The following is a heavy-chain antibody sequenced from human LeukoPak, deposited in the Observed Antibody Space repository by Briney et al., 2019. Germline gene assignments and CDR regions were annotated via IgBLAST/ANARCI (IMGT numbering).Heavy chain of an antibody. V-gene: IGHV1-18*01. J-gene: IGHJ4*02. Sequence: RASVKVSCKASGYTFTSYGISWVRQAPGQGLEWMGWISAYNGNTNHAQKLQGRVTMTTDTSTSTAYMELRSLRSDDTAVYYCARDTVTTSFDYWGQGTLVTVSS. CDR2: ISAYNGNT. D-gene: IGHD4-17*01. CDR1: GYTFTSYG. CDR3: ARDTVTTSFDY.